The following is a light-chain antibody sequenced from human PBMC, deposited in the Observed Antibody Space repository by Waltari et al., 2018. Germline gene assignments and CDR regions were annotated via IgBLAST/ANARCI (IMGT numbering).Light chain of an antibody. Sequence: DIQMTQSPSTLSASVGDRVTITCRASQSISSGLAWYQQKPGKAPKLLIYDASSLESGGPSRFSGSGSGTEFTLTISSLQPDDFATYYCQQYNSYVHFGQGTKLEIK. CDR2: DAS. CDR1: QSISSG. CDR3: QQYNSYVH. V-gene: IGKV1-5*01. J-gene: IGKJ2*01.